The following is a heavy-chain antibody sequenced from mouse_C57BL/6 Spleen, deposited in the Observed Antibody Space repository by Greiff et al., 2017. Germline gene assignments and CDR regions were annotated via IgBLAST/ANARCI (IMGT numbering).Heavy chain of an antibody. CDR1: GYAFSSSW. D-gene: IGHD3-2*02. CDR2: IYPGDGDT. CDR3: ARQLRSYAMDY. V-gene: IGHV1-82*01. Sequence: SGPELVKPGASVKISCKASGYAFSSSWMNWVKQRPGKGLEWIGRIYPGDGDTNYNGKFKGKATLTADKSSSTAYMQLSSLTSEDSAVYFCARQLRSYAMDYWGQGTSVTVSS. J-gene: IGHJ4*01.